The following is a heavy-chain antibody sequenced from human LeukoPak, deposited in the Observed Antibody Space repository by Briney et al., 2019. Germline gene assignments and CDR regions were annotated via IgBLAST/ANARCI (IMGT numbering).Heavy chain of an antibody. CDR2: IIPIFGTA. D-gene: IGHD3-3*01. CDR3: ASSPYYDFWSGIPGYFDY. Sequence: ASVKVSCKASGGTFSSYAISWVRQAPGQGLEWMGRIIPIFGTANYAQKFQGRVTITADESTSTAYMELSSLRSEDTAVYYCASSPYYDFWSGIPGYFDYWGQGTLVTVSS. J-gene: IGHJ4*02. V-gene: IGHV1-69*13. CDR1: GGTFSSYA.